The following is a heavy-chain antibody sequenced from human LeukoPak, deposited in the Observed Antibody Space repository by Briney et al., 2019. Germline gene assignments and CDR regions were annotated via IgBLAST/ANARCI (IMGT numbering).Heavy chain of an antibody. CDR1: GYTFTTYD. CDR2: ISAYNGNT. D-gene: IGHD3-22*01. V-gene: IGHV1-18*01. CDR3: ARKYYDSSGYYFTGRAFDI. J-gene: IGHJ3*02. Sequence: GASVKVSCKASGYTFTTYDITWVRQAPGQGLEWMGWISAYNGNTNYAQKLQGRVTMTTDTSTSTAYMELRSLRSDDTAVYYCARKYYDSSGYYFTGRAFDIWGQGTMVTVSS.